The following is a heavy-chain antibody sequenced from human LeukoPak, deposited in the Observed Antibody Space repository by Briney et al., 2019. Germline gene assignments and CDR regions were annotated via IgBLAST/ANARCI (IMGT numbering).Heavy chain of an antibody. CDR2: IHNSGRT. J-gene: IGHJ4*02. Sequence: SETLSLTCAVDGTSFSGYYWSWIRQPPGKGLEWTGYIHNSGRTNYNPSLKSRVTGFVDTSKNQVSLRLSSVTAADTAVYYCARHGTISSESYFDYWGQGALVTVSS. D-gene: IGHD1-14*01. V-gene: IGHV4-59*08. CDR1: GTSFSGYY. CDR3: ARHGTISSESYFDY.